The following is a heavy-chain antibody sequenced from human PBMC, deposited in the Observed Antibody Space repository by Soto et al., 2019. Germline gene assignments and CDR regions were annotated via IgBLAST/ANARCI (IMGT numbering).Heavy chain of an antibody. Sequence: SGPTLVNPTQTLALSCTFSRFSLSAAGVAVGGIRQPPGKALEWLALFYWDDDKRYSPSLKSRVSIMKDTSKNQLVLIMTNMDSVDTASYYCAHTTRLATLTRGVQYYYMDVSGTGPTVTVSS. CDR2: FYWDDDK. V-gene: IGHV2-5*02. CDR1: RFSLSAAGVA. D-gene: IGHD3-10*01. CDR3: AHTTRLATLTRGVQYYYMDV. J-gene: IGHJ6*03.